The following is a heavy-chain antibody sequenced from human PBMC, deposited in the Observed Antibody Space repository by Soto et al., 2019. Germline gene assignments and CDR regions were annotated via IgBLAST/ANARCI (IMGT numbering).Heavy chain of an antibody. D-gene: IGHD3-16*01. V-gene: IGHV5-51*01. J-gene: IGHJ6*02. Sequence: PGETLKISCKASGYSFTTYWIAWVRQMPGKGLEWMGIIYPGDSDTRYSPSFQGQVTISADKSITAAYLQWNSLRPSDTAMYFCAKLSRGGLYRLTSMDGWGQGTTVTVSS. CDR1: GYSFTTYW. CDR3: AKLSRGGLYRLTSMDG. CDR2: IYPGDSDT.